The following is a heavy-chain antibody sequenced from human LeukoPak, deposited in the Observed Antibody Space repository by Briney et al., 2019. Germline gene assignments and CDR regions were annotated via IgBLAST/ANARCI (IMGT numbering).Heavy chain of an antibody. CDR3: AKARRDSSGYYGLFDAFDI. J-gene: IGHJ3*02. V-gene: IGHV3-23*01. CDR1: GFTFSSYA. D-gene: IGHD3-22*01. Sequence: QPGGSLRLSCAASGFTFSSYAMSWVRQAPGKGLEWVSAISGSGGSTYYADSVKGRFTISRDNSKNTLYLQMNSLRAEDTAVYYCAKARRDSSGYYGLFDAFDIWGQGTMVTVSS. CDR2: ISGSGGST.